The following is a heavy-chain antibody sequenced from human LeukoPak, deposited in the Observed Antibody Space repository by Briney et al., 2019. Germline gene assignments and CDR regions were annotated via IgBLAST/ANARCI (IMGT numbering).Heavy chain of an antibody. CDR3: ARDSAHYDFGSGYYKGNSEDC. CDR2: IRQDGSEK. CDR1: GFTFSSYW. J-gene: IGHJ4*02. V-gene: IGHV3-7*01. D-gene: IGHD3-3*01. Sequence: GGSLRLSCEASGFTFSSYWMSWVRQAPGKGLEWVANIRQDGSEKYYVDSVKGRFTISRDNAKNSLYLQMNSLRVEDTAVYYCARDSAHYDFGSGYYKGNSEDCWGQGTLVTVSS.